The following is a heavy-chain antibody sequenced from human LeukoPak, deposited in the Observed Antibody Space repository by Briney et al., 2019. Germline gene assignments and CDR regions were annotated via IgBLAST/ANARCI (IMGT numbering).Heavy chain of an antibody. V-gene: IGHV4-34*01. CDR2: INHSGST. D-gene: IGHD3-10*01. CDR1: GGSFSGYY. J-gene: IGHJ4*02. Sequence: SETLSLTCAAYGGSFSGYYWSWMRQPPGKGLEWIGEINHSGSTNYNPSLKSRVTISVDTSKNQFSLKLSSVTAADTAVYYCARAPRLVMVRGVIMTYYLDYWGQGTLVTVSS. CDR3: ARAPRLVMVRGVIMTYYLDY.